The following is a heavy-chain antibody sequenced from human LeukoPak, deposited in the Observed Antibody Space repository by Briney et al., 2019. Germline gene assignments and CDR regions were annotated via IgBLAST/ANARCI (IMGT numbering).Heavy chain of an antibody. D-gene: IGHD6-19*01. J-gene: IGHJ6*03. CDR2: IYYSGST. V-gene: IGHV4-34*01. CDR1: GGSFSGYY. CDR3: ARGGSGWNYYYYYMDV. Sequence: SETLSLTCAVYGGSFSGYYWSWIRQPPGKGLEWIGSIYYSGSTYYNPSLKSRVTISVDTSKNQFSLKLSSVTAADTAVYYCARGGSGWNYYYYYMDVWGKGTTVTISS.